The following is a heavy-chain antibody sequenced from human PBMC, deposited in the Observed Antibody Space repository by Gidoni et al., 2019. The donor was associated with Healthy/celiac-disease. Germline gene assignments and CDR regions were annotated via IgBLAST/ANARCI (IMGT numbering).Heavy chain of an antibody. Sequence: QVQLQQWGAGLLKPSATLSLTCAVYGGSFSGYYWSWIRQPPGKGLEWIGEINHSGSTNYNPSLKSRVTISVDTSKNQFSLKLSSVTAADTAVYYCARASNYYDSRGYFDYWGQGTLVTVSS. CDR2: INHSGST. J-gene: IGHJ4*02. CDR3: ARASNYYDSRGYFDY. CDR1: GGSFSGYY. D-gene: IGHD3-22*01. V-gene: IGHV4-34*01.